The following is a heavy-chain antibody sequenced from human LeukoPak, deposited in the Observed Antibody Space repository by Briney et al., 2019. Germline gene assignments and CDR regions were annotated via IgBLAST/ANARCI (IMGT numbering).Heavy chain of an antibody. Sequence: GGSLRLSCAGSGFTFSSYPMSWVRQAPARGLQWVSAISGGGGSAYYADSVKGRFTISRDNSKGTLYLQMHSLRAEDTAIYYCAARPLMPPRFDYWGQGTLVTVSS. V-gene: IGHV3-23*01. CDR3: AARPLMPPRFDY. CDR1: GFTFSSYP. CDR2: ISGGGGSA. J-gene: IGHJ4*02. D-gene: IGHD2-2*01.